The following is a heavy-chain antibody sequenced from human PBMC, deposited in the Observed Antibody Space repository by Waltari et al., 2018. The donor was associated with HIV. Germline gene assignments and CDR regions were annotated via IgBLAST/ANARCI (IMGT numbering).Heavy chain of an antibody. D-gene: IGHD3-22*01. V-gene: IGHV3-21*01. CDR2: ISSSSSYI. CDR1: GFTFSSYS. Sequence: EVQLVESGGGLVKPGGSLRLSCAASGFTFSSYSMNWVRQAPGKGLEWVSSISSSSSYIYYADSVKGRFTISRDNAKNSLYLQMNSLRAEDTAVYYCARGTSSGWYVGAYDSSGYYYWFDPWGQGTLVTVSS. J-gene: IGHJ5*02. CDR3: ARGTSSGWYVGAYDSSGYYYWFDP.